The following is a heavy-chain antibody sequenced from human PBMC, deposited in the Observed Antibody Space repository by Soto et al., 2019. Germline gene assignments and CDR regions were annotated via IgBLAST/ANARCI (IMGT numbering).Heavy chain of an antibody. V-gene: IGHV2-5*02. CDR3: AHRLLGFGTGGFDP. CDR1: GFSFSTTGVG. Sequence: SGPTLVNPTQTLTLTCTFSGFSFSTTGVGGGWIRQPPGQALEWLALIYWDDDKRYSPSLKSRLTITKDTSKNQVVLTMTNMDPVDTATYYCAHRLLGFGTGGFDPWGQGTLVTAPQ. J-gene: IGHJ5*02. CDR2: IYWDDDK. D-gene: IGHD3-10*01.